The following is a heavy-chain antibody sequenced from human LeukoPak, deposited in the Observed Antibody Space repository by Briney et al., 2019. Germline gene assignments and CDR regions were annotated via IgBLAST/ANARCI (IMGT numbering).Heavy chain of an antibody. J-gene: IGHJ5*02. CDR1: GGSISSYY. D-gene: IGHD1-26*01. V-gene: IGHV4-59*12. Sequence: SETLSLTCTVSGGSISSYYWSWIRQPPGKGLEWIGYIYYSGSTNYNPSLKSRVTISVDTSKNQFSLKLSSVTAADTAVYYCARGQVATVPQVGKNWFDPWGQGTRVIVSS. CDR3: ARGQVATVPQVGKNWFDP. CDR2: IYYSGST.